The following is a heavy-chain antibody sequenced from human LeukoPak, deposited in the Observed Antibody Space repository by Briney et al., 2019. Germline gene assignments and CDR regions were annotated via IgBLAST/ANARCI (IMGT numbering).Heavy chain of an antibody. CDR2: IWSDGSSK. Sequence: TGGSLRLSCAASGFTFSSYWINWVRQAPGKGLEWVAVIWSDGSSKHYADSVKGRFTISRDNSKNTLYLQMSSLRAEDTALYYCARGQPPSYYDMDVWGQGTTVTVSS. V-gene: IGHV3-33*08. J-gene: IGHJ6*02. CDR1: GFTFSSYW. CDR3: ARGQPPSYYDMDV. D-gene: IGHD6-13*01.